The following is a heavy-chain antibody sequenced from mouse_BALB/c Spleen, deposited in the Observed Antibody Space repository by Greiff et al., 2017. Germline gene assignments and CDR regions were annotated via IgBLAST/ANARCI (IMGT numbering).Heavy chain of an antibody. CDR1: GFTFSSYG. V-gene: IGHV5-6-3*01. J-gene: IGHJ3*01. CDR2: INSNGGST. CDR3: ARDRGTWAY. D-gene: IGHD3-1*01. Sequence: EVMLVESGGGLVQPGGSLKLSCAASGFTFSSYGMSWVRQTPDKRLELVATINSNGGSTYYPDSVKGRFTISRDNAKNTLYLQMSSLKSEDTAMYYCARDRGTWAYWGQGTLVTVSA.